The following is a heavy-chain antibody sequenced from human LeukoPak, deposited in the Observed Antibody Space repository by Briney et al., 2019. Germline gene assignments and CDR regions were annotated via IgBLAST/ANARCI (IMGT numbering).Heavy chain of an antibody. Sequence: ASVKVSCKASGYTFTGYYMHWVRQAPGQGLEWMGWINPNSGVTNYAQKFQGRVTMTRDTSISTAYMEVGRLISDDTAVYYCALGAPIPYSSSWNYWGQGTLVTVSS. CDR3: ALGAPIPYSSSWNY. D-gene: IGHD6-13*01. J-gene: IGHJ4*02. CDR1: GYTFTGYY. V-gene: IGHV1-2*02. CDR2: INPNSGVT.